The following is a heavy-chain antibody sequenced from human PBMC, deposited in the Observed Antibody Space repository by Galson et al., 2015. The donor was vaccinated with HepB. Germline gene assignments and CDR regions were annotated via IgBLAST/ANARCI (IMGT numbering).Heavy chain of an antibody. CDR1: GFTFSSYA. CDR3: AKDQDCGSGMDV. J-gene: IGHJ6*02. V-gene: IGHV3-23*01. D-gene: IGHD3-10*01. Sequence: SLRLSCAASGFTFSSYAMSWVRQAPGKGLEWVSAISGSGGSTYYADSVKGRFTISRDNSKNTLYLQMNSLRAEDTAVYYCAKDQDCGSGMDVWGQGTTVTVSS. CDR2: ISGSGGST.